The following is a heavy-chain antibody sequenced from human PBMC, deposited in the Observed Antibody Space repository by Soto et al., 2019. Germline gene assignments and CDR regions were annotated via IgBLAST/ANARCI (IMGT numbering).Heavy chain of an antibody. D-gene: IGHD2-15*01. CDR2: IIHIFGTA. V-gene: IGHV1-69*01. J-gene: IGHJ4*02. CDR1: GGTFSSYA. Sequence: QVQLVQSGAEVKKPGSSVKVSCKASGGTFSSYAISWVRQAPGQGLEWMGGIIHIFGTANYAQKFQGRVTITADESTSTAYMEMSSLRSEDTAVYYCARTYCSGGSCYSVCDYWGQGTLVTVSS. CDR3: ARTYCSGGSCYSVCDY.